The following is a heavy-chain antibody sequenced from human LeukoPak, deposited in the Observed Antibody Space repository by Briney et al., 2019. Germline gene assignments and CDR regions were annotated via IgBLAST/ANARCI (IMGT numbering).Heavy chain of an antibody. CDR2: IGTAGDT. D-gene: IGHD6-13*01. Sequence: PGGSLRLSCAASGFTFSNCDMHWVRQAAGKGLEGVSAIGTAGDTYYSASVRGRFTISRENARNSLFLQMSGLSAGDTAVYYCASSPAYTSSWEAIDYWGQGTLVTVSS. J-gene: IGHJ4*02. V-gene: IGHV3-13*01. CDR3: ASSPAYTSSWEAIDY. CDR1: GFTFSNCD.